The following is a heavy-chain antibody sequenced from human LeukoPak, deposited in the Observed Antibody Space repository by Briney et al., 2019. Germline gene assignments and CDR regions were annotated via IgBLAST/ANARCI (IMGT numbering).Heavy chain of an antibody. Sequence: PSETLSLTCTVSGGSISSGSYYWSWIRQPAGKGLEWIGRIYTSGSTNYNPSLKSRVTISVDTSKNQFSLKLSSVTAADTAVYYCARRDYGSGSYGDYWGQGTLVTVSS. CDR2: IYTSGST. CDR1: GGSISSGSYY. V-gene: IGHV4-61*02. CDR3: ARRDYGSGSYGDY. J-gene: IGHJ4*02. D-gene: IGHD3-10*01.